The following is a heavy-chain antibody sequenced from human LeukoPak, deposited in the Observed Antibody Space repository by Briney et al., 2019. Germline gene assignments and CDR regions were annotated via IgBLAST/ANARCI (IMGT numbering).Heavy chain of an antibody. CDR2: ISAKNGNT. D-gene: IGHD4-23*01. CDR3: ARLYGGRNYYYYMDV. J-gene: IGHJ6*03. CDR1: GHTYTSYV. Sequence: APVKASCNAAGHTYTSYVIIWLRQSPRQRVKCMGWISAKNGNTNYAQKLQGRVTLTTHRSRRKAYMEVRRLRSDDTAVYYCARLYGGRNYYYYMDVWGKGTTVTVP. V-gene: IGHV1-18*01.